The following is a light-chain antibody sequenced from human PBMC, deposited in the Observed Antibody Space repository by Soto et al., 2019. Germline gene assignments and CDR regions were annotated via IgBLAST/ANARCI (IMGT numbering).Light chain of an antibody. CDR1: ESINRH. CDR2: GAS. Sequence: DIHMTQSPSSLSPSVGDVVTLTCRASESINRHVNCYQHKPGRAPRLLIFGASNLQSGVPSRFSGSGSGTVFTLTISTLQPEDFTTYYCQQGYGTPVTFGQGTRLEIK. CDR3: QQGYGTPVT. V-gene: IGKV1-39*01. J-gene: IGKJ5*01.